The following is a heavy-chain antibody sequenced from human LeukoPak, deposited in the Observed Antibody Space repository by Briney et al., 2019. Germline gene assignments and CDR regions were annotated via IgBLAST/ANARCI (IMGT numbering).Heavy chain of an antibody. CDR3: ARGLRSIAARPGLIYC. J-gene: IGHJ4*02. CDR2: IYYSGST. D-gene: IGHD6-6*01. Sequence: SETLSLTCTVSGGSISSYYWSWIRQPPGKGLEWIGYIYYSGSTNYNPSLKSRVTISVDTSKNQFSLKLSSVTAADTAVYYCARGLRSIAARPGLIYCWGQGTLVTVSS. V-gene: IGHV4-59*01. CDR1: GGSISSYY.